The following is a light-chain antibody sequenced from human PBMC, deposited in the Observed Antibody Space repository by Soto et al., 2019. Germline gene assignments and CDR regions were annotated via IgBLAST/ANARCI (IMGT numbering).Light chain of an antibody. CDR2: AAS. CDR3: QQSYSTPRT. Sequence: DIQMTQSPSSLSASVGDRVTITCRASQSISSYLNWYQQKPGKAPKLLIYAASSLQSGVPSRFSGRGSGTDFTLTISSLQPEDVATYYCQQSYSTPRTFGQGTKLEIK. CDR1: QSISSY. J-gene: IGKJ2*01. V-gene: IGKV1-39*01.